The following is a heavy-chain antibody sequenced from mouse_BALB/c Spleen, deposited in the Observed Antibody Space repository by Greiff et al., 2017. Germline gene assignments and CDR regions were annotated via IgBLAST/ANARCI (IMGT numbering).Heavy chain of an antibody. CDR2: INPSTGYT. CDR1: GYTFTSYW. Sequence: QVQLKQSGAELAKPGASVKMSCKASGYTFTSYWMHWVKQRPGQGLEWIGYINPSTGYTEYNQKFKDKATLTADKSSSTAYMQLSSLTSEDSAVYYCARRGLRAMDYWGQGTSVTVSS. D-gene: IGHD1-1*01. CDR3: ARRGLRAMDY. V-gene: IGHV1-7*01. J-gene: IGHJ4*01.